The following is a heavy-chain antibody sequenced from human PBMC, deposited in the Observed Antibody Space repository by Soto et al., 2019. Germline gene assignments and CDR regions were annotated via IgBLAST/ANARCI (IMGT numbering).Heavy chain of an antibody. CDR2: ISGSGGRT. V-gene: IGHV3-23*01. CDR3: AKSPFDYGDYYYYYGMDV. Sequence: GGSLRLSCAASGFTFSSYAMSWVRQAPGKGLEWVSAISGSGGRTYYADSVKGRFTISRDNSKNTLYLQMNSLRAEDTAVYYCAKSPFDYGDYYYYYGMDVWGQGTTVTVSS. D-gene: IGHD4-17*01. CDR1: GFTFSSYA. J-gene: IGHJ6*02.